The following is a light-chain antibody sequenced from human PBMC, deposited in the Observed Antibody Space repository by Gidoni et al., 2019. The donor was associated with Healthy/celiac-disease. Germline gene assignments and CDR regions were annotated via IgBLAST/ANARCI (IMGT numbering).Light chain of an antibody. CDR1: SSNIGSNY. CDR3: AAWDDSLSGHWV. CDR2: RNN. V-gene: IGLV1-47*01. Sequence: QSVLTHPPSASGTPRPRVTISCSGSSSNIGSNYVYWYQQLPGTAPKLLIYRNNQRPSGVPDRFSGSKSGTSASLAISGLRSEDEAEYYCAAWDDSLSGHWVFGGGTKLTVL. J-gene: IGLJ3*02.